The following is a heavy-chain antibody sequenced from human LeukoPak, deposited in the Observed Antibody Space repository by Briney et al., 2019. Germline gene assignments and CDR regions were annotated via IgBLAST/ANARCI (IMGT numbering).Heavy chain of an antibody. J-gene: IGHJ3*02. CDR3: ASAVVMVVAATDALDI. D-gene: IGHD2-15*01. Sequence: GGSLRLSCAASGFTFSSYEMNWVRQAPGKGLEWVSYISSSGSIIYYADSVKGRFTISRDNAKNSLYLQMNSLRAEDTAVYYCASAVVMVVAATDALDIWGQGTMVTVSS. CDR1: GFTFSSYE. V-gene: IGHV3-48*03. CDR2: ISSSGSII.